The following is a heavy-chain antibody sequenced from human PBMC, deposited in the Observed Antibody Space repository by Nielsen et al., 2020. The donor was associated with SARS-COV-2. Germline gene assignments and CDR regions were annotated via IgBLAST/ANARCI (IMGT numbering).Heavy chain of an antibody. J-gene: IGHJ4*02. CDR3: ARGPVNASAAAGTTYCDY. Sequence: SETLSLTCAVYGGSFSGYYWSWIRQPPGKGLEWIGEINHSGSTTYNPSLKSRVTISVDTSKNQFSLKLSSVTAADTAVYYCARGPVNASAAAGTTYCDYWGQGTLVTVSS. V-gene: IGHV4-34*01. CDR2: INHSGST. CDR1: GGSFSGYY. D-gene: IGHD6-13*01.